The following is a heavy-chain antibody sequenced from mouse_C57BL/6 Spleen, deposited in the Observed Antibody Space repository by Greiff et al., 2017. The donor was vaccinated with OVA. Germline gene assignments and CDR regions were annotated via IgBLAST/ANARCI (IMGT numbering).Heavy chain of an antibody. D-gene: IGHD1-1*02. V-gene: IGHV1-69*01. CDR1: GYTFTSYW. CDR3: ARRWPTRSYAMDY. J-gene: IGHJ4*01. Sequence: QVHVKQPGAELVMPGASVKLSCKASGYTFTSYWMHWVKQRPGQGLEWIGEIDPSDSYTNYNQKFKGKSTLTVDKSSSTAYMQRSSLTSEDSAVYYWARRWPTRSYAMDYWGQGTSVTVSS. CDR2: IDPSDSYT.